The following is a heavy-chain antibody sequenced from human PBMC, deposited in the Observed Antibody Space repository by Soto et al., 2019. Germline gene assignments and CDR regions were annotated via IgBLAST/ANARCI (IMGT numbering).Heavy chain of an antibody. CDR1: GGTFSSYA. J-gene: IGHJ4*02. CDR3: AFDPPPSIAARSPFDY. D-gene: IGHD6-6*01. Sequence: SVKVSCKASGGTFSSYAISWVRQAPGQGLEWMGGIIPIFGTANYAQKFQGRVTITADESTSTAYMELSSLRSEDTAVYYCAFDPPPSIAARSPFDYWGQGTLVTVSS. V-gene: IGHV1-69*13. CDR2: IIPIFGTA.